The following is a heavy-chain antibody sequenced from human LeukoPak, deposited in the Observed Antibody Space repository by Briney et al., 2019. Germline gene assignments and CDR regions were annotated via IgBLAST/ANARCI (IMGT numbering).Heavy chain of an antibody. V-gene: IGHV3-30*03. D-gene: IGHD3-9*01. CDR2: ISYDGSNK. Sequence: PGRSLSLSCAASGFTFSIYGMHWARQAPGKGLEWVAVISYDGSNKYYADSVKGRFTISRDNSKHTLYLQMNSLRAEDTAVYYGNLRDILTRYFQAKDAFDIWGQGTMVTVSS. J-gene: IGHJ3*02. CDR1: GFTFSIYG. CDR3: NLRDILTRYFQAKDAFDI.